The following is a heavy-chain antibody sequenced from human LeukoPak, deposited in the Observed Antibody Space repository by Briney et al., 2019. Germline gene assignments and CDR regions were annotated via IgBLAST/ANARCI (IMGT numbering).Heavy chain of an antibody. V-gene: IGHV4-59*12. CDR1: GGSISNYY. J-gene: IGHJ5*02. CDR3: ARDATGIQLFSWFDP. CDR2: IYYSGTT. Sequence: SETLSLTCTVSGGSISNYYWSWIRQPPGKGLEWIGYIYYSGTTKYNPSLKSRVTISLDTPKNQFSLELRSVTAAETAVYYCARDATGIQLFSWFDPWGQGTLVTVSS. D-gene: IGHD5-18*01.